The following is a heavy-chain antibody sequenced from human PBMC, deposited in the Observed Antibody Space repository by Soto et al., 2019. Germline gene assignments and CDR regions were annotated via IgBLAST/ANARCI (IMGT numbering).Heavy chain of an antibody. V-gene: IGHV1-18*04. CDR1: GYTFTSYG. CDR3: ARDFIVVVVGELDY. J-gene: IGHJ4*02. D-gene: IGHD2-15*01. Sequence: GASVKVSCKASGYTFTSYGISWVRQAPGQGLEWMGWISAYNGNTNYAQKLQGRVTMTTDTSTSTAYMELRSLRSDDTAVYYCARDFIVVVVGELDYWGQGTLVTVSS. CDR2: ISAYNGNT.